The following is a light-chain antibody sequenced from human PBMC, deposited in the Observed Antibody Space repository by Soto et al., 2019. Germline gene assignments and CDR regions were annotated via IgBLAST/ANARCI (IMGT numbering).Light chain of an antibody. CDR2: AAS. V-gene: IGKV1-27*01. CDR1: QDMSNY. Sequence: DIQMTQSPYSLSASIGDRVTITCRASQDMSNYLAWYQQKPGKAPQLLIYAASALQSGVPSRFSGSGSGTDFTLTVSSLQTEDVATYYFQKYNGALVFGGGTKVELK. J-gene: IGKJ4*01. CDR3: QKYNGALV.